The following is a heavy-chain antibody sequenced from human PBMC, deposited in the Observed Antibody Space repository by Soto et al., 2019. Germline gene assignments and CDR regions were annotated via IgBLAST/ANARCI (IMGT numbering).Heavy chain of an antibody. D-gene: IGHD6-19*01. V-gene: IGHV4-30-4*01. CDR2: IYYSGST. Sequence: PSETLSLTCTVSGGSISSGDYYWSWIRHPPEKGLEWIGYIYYSGSTYYNPSLKSRVTISVDTSKNQFSLKLSSVTAADTAVYYCARLTPGYSSGWFIDYWGQGTLVTVSS. CDR3: ARLTPGYSSGWFIDY. J-gene: IGHJ4*02. CDR1: GGSISSGDYY.